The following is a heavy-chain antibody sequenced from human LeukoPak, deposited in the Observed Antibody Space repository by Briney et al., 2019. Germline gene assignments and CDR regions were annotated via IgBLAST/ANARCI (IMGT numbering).Heavy chain of an antibody. CDR2: IYYSGST. D-gene: IGHD5-18*01. CDR3: AGIPYSYGPLEAGY. J-gene: IGHJ4*02. CDR1: GGSITSYY. V-gene: IGHV4-59*01. Sequence: SETLSLTCTVSGGSITSYYWSWIRQPPGKGLEWIGNIYYSGSTNHNPSLKSRVTISVDTSKNQFSLKLSSVTAADTAVYYCAGIPYSYGPLEAGYWGQGTLVTVSS.